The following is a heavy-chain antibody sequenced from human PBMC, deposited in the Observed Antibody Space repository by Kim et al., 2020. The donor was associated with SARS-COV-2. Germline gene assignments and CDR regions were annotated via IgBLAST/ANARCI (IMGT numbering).Heavy chain of an antibody. D-gene: IGHD2-15*01. CDR1: GFSLSTSGMC. J-gene: IGHJ4*02. CDR3: ARTKGYCSGGSCSEAYYFDY. Sequence: SGPTLVKPTQTLTLTCTFSGFSLSTSGMCVSWIRQPPGKALEWLARIDWDDDKYYSTSLKTRLTISKDTSKNQVVLTMTNMDPVDTATYYCARTKGYCSGGSCSEAYYFDYSGQGTLLPVSS. V-gene: IGHV2-70*11. CDR2: IDWDDDK.